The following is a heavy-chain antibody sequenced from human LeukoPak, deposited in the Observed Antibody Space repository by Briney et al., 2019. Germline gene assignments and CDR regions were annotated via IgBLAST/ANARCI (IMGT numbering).Heavy chain of an antibody. D-gene: IGHD3-3*01. V-gene: IGHV4-34*01. CDR1: GGSFSGYY. CDR2: INHSGST. CDR3: ARILYYDFWSGYSRPGGFFDY. Sequence: PSETLSLTCAVYGGSFSGYYWSWFRQPPGKGLEWIGEINHSGSTNYNPSLKSRVTISVDTSKNQFSLKLSSVTAADTAVYYCARILYYDFWSGYSRPGGFFDYWGQGTLVTVSS. J-gene: IGHJ4*02.